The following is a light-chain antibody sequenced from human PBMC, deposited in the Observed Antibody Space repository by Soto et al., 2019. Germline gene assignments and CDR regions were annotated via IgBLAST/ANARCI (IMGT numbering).Light chain of an antibody. V-gene: IGLV1-40*01. CDR2: GNT. CDR3: QSYDSTLSARDG. J-gene: IGLJ1*01. CDR1: STNIGAGDG. Sequence: QSGLTQPPLVSVTPGQRISISCTASSTNIGAGDGVHWYQQRPGTAPKLLIVGNTIRPSGVPDRLSASTSGTSASRAITGLQAEDEGDYYCQSYDSTLSARDGFGPGAKVTVL.